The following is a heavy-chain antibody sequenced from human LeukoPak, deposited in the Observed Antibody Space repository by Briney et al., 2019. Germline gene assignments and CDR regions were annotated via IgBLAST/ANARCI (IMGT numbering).Heavy chain of an antibody. D-gene: IGHD2-2*01. J-gene: IGHJ4*02. CDR3: ARVGGYCSSTSCPYYFDY. CDR2: ISSSSSYI. V-gene: IGHV3-21*01. Sequence: GGSLRLSCAASGFTFSSYSMNWVRQAPGKGLEWVSSISSSSSYIYYADSVKGRFTISRDNAKNSLYLQMNSLRAEDTAVYYCARVGGYCSSTSCPYYFDYWGQGTLVTVSS. CDR1: GFTFSSYS.